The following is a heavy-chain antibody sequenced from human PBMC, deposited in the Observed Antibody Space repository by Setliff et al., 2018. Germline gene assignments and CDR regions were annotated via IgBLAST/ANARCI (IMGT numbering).Heavy chain of an antibody. D-gene: IGHD4-17*01. Sequence: GGSLRLSCAASGFTFSVSAMYWVRQASGKGLEWVGRIRSKSDSYATIYAASVRGRFTISRDDSKNTAYLQMNSLKTEDTAVYYCAITMTTGVDFFDYWGLGTLVTVSS. CDR3: AITMTTGVDFFDY. V-gene: IGHV3-73*01. CDR1: GFTFSVSA. CDR2: IRSKSDSYAT. J-gene: IGHJ4*02.